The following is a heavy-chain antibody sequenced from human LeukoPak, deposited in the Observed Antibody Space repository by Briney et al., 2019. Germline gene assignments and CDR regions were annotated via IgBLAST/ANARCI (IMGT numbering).Heavy chain of an antibody. V-gene: IGHV1-18*01. CDR2: ISADNGNT. J-gene: IGHJ5*02. D-gene: IGHD2-21*01. CDR1: GYTCTSYA. Sequence: GASVKVSRKASGYTCTSYAISWVRQAPGQGLEWMGWISADNGNTDYAQSFQGRVIMTTDTSTSTAYVELRSLRSDDTAVYYCARLCSIRWCLHDWFDPWGQGTLVTVSS. CDR3: ARLCSIRWCLHDWFDP.